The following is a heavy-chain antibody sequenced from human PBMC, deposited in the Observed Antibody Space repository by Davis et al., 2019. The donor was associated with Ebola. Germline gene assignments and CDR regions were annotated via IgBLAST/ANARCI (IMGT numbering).Heavy chain of an antibody. CDR1: GGSISSYY. CDR3: ARGHSDILTGYYPLATYPFFDY. CDR2: IYYSGST. J-gene: IGHJ4*02. Sequence: PSETLSLTCTVSGGSISSYYWSWIRQPPGKGLEWIGYIYYSGSTNYNPSLKSRVTISVDTSKNQFSLKLSSVTAADTAVYYCARGHSDILTGYYPLATYPFFDYWGQGTLVTVSS. D-gene: IGHD3-9*01. V-gene: IGHV4-59*12.